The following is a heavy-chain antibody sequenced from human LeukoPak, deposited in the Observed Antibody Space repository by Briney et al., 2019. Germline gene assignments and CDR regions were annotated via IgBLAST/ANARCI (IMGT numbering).Heavy chain of an antibody. J-gene: IGHJ4*02. CDR3: ARVDWLQGAHY. D-gene: IGHD5-18*01. CDR2: INPNSGGT. Sequence: ASVTVSFKASAYTFTVYYMHWVRQAPGQGRGWMGWINPNSGGTNYAQKFQGRVTMTRDTSISTAYMELSRLRSDDTAVYYCARVDWLQGAHYWGQGTLVTVSS. CDR1: AYTFTVYY. V-gene: IGHV1-2*02.